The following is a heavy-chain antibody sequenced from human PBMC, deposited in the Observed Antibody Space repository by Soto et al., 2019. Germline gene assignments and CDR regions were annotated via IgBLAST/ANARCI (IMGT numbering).Heavy chain of an antibody. CDR2: IWYDGSNK. J-gene: IGHJ4*02. D-gene: IGHD4-17*01. CDR1: GFTFSSYG. V-gene: IGHV3-33*01. CDR3: ARDRGETTVTTRGIDD. Sequence: QVQLVESGGGVVQPGRSLRLSCAASGFTFSSYGMHWVRQAPGKGLEWVAVIWYDGSNKYYADSVKGRFTISRDNSKNTLYLQMNSLRAEDTAVYYCARDRGETTVTTRGIDDWGQGTLVTVSS.